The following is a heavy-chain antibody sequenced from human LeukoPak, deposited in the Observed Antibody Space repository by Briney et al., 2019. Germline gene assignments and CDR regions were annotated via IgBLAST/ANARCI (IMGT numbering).Heavy chain of an antibody. CDR2: ISAYNGNT. D-gene: IGHD2-2*01. Sequence: GASVKVSCKASGYTFTSYGISWVRQAPGQGLEWMGWISAYNGNTNYAQQPQGRVTMTTDTSTSTAYMELRSLRSDDTAVYYCARTFYCSSTSCYSLVYYYGMDVWGQGTTVTVSS. CDR1: GYTFTSYG. J-gene: IGHJ6*02. V-gene: IGHV1-18*01. CDR3: ARTFYCSSTSCYSLVYYYGMDV.